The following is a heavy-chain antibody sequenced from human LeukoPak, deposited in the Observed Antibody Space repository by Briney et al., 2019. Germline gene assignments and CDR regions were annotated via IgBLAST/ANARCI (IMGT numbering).Heavy chain of an antibody. CDR2: IHYSGST. CDR1: GYSISSGYY. V-gene: IGHV4-38-2*02. J-gene: IGHJ5*02. Sequence: SETLSLTCTVSGYSISSGYYWGWIRQPPGKGLEWIGHIHYSGSTNYNPSLKSRVAISVDTSKNQFSLQLNSVTPEDTAVYYCARGSKVCSSGGSCYYNWFDPWGQGTLVTVSS. D-gene: IGHD2-15*01. CDR3: ARGSKVCSSGGSCYYNWFDP.